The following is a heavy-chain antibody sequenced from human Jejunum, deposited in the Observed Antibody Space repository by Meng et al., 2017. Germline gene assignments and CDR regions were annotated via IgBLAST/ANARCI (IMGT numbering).Heavy chain of an antibody. Sequence: QVQREQAGAEGRKPGAAVKVSCRASGYTLNGFYMHWVRQAPGQGLEWMGRINTNTGGTNYAQNFKGRVTLTRDTSTVYMEVNRLRSDDTAVYYCAGRSYNYDDYFDFWGRGTLVTVSS. D-gene: IGHD5-24*01. J-gene: IGHJ4*02. V-gene: IGHV1-2*06. CDR3: AGRSYNYDDYFDF. CDR2: INTNTGGT. CDR1: GYTLNGFY.